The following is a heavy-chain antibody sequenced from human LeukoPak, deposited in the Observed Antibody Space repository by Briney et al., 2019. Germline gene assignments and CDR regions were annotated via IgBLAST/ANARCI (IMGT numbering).Heavy chain of an antibody. J-gene: IGHJ4*02. CDR2: IYYRGST. CDR3: AIHAGSSSIWFDFDY. D-gene: IGHD6-13*01. Sequence: PSETLSLTCTVSGASISASIYYWGWIRQPPGQGLEWIGGIYYRGSTYYNPSLKSRVTLSVDTSKNQFSLKLSSVTAADTAVYYCAIHAGSSSIWFDFDYWGQGTLVTVSS. CDR1: GASISASIYY. V-gene: IGHV4-39*01.